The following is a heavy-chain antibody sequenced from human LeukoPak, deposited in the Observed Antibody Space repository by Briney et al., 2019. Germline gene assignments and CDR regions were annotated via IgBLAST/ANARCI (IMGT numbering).Heavy chain of an antibody. CDR3: AREWSQFGELPDY. J-gene: IGHJ4*02. D-gene: IGHD3-10*01. CDR2: TKSDGSIT. CDR1: GFTFSNHW. V-gene: IGHV3-74*01. Sequence: GGSLRLSCAASGFTFSNHWMHWVRQAPGKGLVWVSRTKSDGSITTYADSVKGRFTISRDNAKNTLYLQMSSLRPEDTAVYYCAREWSQFGELPDYWGQGTLVTVSS.